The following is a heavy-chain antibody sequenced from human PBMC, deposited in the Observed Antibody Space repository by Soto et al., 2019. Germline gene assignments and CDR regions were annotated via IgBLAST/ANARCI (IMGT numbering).Heavy chain of an antibody. V-gene: IGHV1-18*01. J-gene: IGHJ4*02. CDR1: DYTFSSYG. D-gene: IGHD3-22*01. CDR3: ARGLLYDTSGYLVY. Sequence: ASVKVSCKASDYTFSSYGISWVRQAPGQGLEWMGWISAYNGNTNYAQNLQGRVTMTTGTSTSTAYMELRSLRSDDTAVYYCARGLLYDTSGYLVYWGQGTLVTVSS. CDR2: ISAYNGNT.